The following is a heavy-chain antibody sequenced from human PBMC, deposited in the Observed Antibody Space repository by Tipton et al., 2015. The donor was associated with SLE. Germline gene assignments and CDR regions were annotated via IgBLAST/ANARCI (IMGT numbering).Heavy chain of an antibody. J-gene: IGHJ4*02. V-gene: IGHV4-39*07. CDR2: T. CDR3: ASRIVGALYYFDY. Sequence: TYYNPSLKSRVTISVDTSKNQFSLKLSSVTAADTAVYYCASRIVGALYYFDYWGQGTLVTVSS. D-gene: IGHD1-26*01.